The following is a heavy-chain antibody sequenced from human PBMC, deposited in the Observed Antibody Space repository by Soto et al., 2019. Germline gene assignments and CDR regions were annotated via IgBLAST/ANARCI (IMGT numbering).Heavy chain of an antibody. J-gene: IGHJ6*03. D-gene: IGHD4-17*01. V-gene: IGHV3-9*01. Sequence: EVLLVESGGGLVQPDRPLRLSCAASGFNFENYAMHWVRQAPGKGLEWVSGISWNSGQLDYAGSVRGRFTTSRDNGKNSLYLEMNSLRPDDTALYFCAKDKSTGEYSYYRYMDVWGRGTTVIVSS. CDR2: ISWNSGQL. CDR1: GFNFENYA. CDR3: AKDKSTGEYSYYRYMDV.